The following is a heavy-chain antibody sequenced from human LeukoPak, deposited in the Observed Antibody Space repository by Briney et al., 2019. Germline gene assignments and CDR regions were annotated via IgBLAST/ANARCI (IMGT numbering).Heavy chain of an antibody. CDR1: GFSVSSNY. J-gene: IGHJ4*02. CDR3: ARDDPYGD. CDR2: IYSGGYT. V-gene: IGHV3-53*01. Sequence: PGGSLRLSCAASGFSVSSNYMSWVRQAPGKGLKWVSVIYSGGYTNYADSVKGRFTISRDNSKNTLYLQMNSLRVEDTAVYYCARDDPYGDWGQGTLVTVSS. D-gene: IGHD4-17*01.